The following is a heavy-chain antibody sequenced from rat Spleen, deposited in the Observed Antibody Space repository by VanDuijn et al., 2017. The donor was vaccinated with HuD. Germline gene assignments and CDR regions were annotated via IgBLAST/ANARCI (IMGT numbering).Heavy chain of an antibody. CDR1: SLSLTQNG. D-gene: IGHD1-11*01. Sequence: QVQLQESGHGLMKASETLSLTRTSSSLSLTQNGVGCARQPLGKGLVWMGTIWAGGTTNFNSVVQSRLTISRDTSKSQVFLKMNSLQPEDTGAYYCARHTYGGFEAFDYWGQGVMVTVSS. CDR2: IWAGGTT. J-gene: IGHJ2*01. CDR3: ARHTYGGFEAFDY. V-gene: IGHV2-72*01.